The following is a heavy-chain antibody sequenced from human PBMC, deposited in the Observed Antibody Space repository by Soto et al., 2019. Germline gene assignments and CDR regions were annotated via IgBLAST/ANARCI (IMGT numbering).Heavy chain of an antibody. D-gene: IGHD6-19*01. J-gene: IGHJ3*02. CDR2: IIPIFGTA. V-gene: IGHV1-69*13. CDR3: ARTLAVAAVNAFDI. CDR1: GGTFSSYA. Sequence: VASVKVSYRASGGTFSSYAISWVRQAPGQGLEWMGGIIPIFGTANYAQKFQGRVTVTADESTSTAYMELSSLRSEDTAVYYCARTLAVAAVNAFDIWGQGTMVTVSS.